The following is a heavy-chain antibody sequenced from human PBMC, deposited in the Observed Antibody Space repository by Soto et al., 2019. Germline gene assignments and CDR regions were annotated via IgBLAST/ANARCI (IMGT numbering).Heavy chain of an antibody. D-gene: IGHD6-6*01. CDR1: GYGFTSYW. Sequence: GESLKISCKGSGYGFTSYWIGWVRQMPGHGLEWMGIIYPGDSDTRYSPSFQGQVTISADKSISTAYLQWSSLKASDTAMYYCARGEIAARPYYGMDVWGQGTTVTVSS. J-gene: IGHJ6*02. V-gene: IGHV5-51*01. CDR2: IYPGDSDT. CDR3: ARGEIAARPYYGMDV.